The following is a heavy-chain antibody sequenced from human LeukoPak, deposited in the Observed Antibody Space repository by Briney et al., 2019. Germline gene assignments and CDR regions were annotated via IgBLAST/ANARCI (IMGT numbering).Heavy chain of an antibody. D-gene: IGHD3-22*01. CDR2: IIPILGIA. V-gene: IGHV1-69*04. CDR3: ATAGHYYDSRELLKYYFDY. J-gene: IGHJ4*02. CDR1: GGTFSSYA. Sequence: ASVKVSCKASGGTFSSYAISWVRQAPGQGLEWMGRIIPILGIANYAQKFQGRVTITADKSTSTAYMELSSLRSEDTAVYYCATAGHYYDSRELLKYYFDYWGQGTLVTVSS.